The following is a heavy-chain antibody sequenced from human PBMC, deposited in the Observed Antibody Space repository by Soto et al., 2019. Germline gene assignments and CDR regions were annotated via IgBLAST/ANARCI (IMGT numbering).Heavy chain of an antibody. CDR1: GYSFTSYW. CDR3: ARRMKVGSGSYYHYYYGMDV. J-gene: IGHJ6*02. V-gene: IGHV5-10-1*01. CDR2: IDPSDSYT. Sequence: PGESLKISCKGSGYSFTSYWISWVRQMPGKGLEWMGRIDPSDSYTNYSPSFQGHVTISADKSISTAYLQWSSLKASDTAMYYCARRMKVGSGSYYHYYYGMDVWGQGTTVTVSS. D-gene: IGHD3-10*01.